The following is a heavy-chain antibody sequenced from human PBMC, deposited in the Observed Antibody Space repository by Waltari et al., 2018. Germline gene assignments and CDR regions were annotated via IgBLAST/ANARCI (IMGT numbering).Heavy chain of an antibody. J-gene: IGHJ3*02. CDR1: GFTFDDYA. CDR3: AKDSIFYVAGRGFDI. V-gene: IGHV3-9*01. D-gene: IGHD2-15*01. CDR2: ISWNSGSI. Sequence: EVQLVESGGGLVQPGRSLRLSCAASGFTFDDYAMHWVRQAPGKGLEWVSGISWNSGSIGYADSVKGRFTISRDNAKNSLYLQMNSLRAEDTALYYCAKDSIFYVAGRGFDIWGQGTMVTVSS.